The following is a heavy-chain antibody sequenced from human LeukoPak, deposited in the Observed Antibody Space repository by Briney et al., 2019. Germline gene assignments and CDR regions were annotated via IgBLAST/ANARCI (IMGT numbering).Heavy chain of an antibody. Sequence: PGGSLRLSCAASGFTFSSYTMNWVRQAPGKGLEWVSSISSGTTYIYYADPVKGRFTISRDNAKNSLYLQMNSLRAEDTAVYYCARAAAGASSWFDPWGQGTLVTVSS. D-gene: IGHD1-14*01. CDR1: GFTFSSYT. CDR2: ISSGTTYI. CDR3: ARAAAGASSWFDP. J-gene: IGHJ5*02. V-gene: IGHV3-21*01.